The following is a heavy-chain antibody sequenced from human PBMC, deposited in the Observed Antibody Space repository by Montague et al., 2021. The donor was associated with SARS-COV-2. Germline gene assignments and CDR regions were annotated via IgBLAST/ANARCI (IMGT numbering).Heavy chain of an antibody. V-gene: IGHV4-31*03. CDR3: AGGMYGLTETTDAFDI. CDR2: IYSSGTT. D-gene: IGHD1-14*01. J-gene: IGHJ3*02. CDR1: GYSIRSSDNY. Sequence: TLSLTCTVSGYSIRSSDNYCSWIHQPPGELLGCVGYIYSSGTTYNKPPLRRRVTISEATSKKQFSLKRSSVTAADTAVYYCAGGMYGLTETTDAFDIWGQGTVVSVSS.